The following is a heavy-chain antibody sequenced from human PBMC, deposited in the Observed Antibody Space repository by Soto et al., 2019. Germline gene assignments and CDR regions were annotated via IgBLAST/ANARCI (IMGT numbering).Heavy chain of an antibody. CDR3: AKSYCSSTSCPSDI. Sequence: PGGSLRLSCAASGFTFSSYGMHWVRQAPGKGLEWVAVISYDGSNKYYADSVKGRFTISRDNSKNTLYLQMNSLRAEDTAVYYCAKSYCSSTSCPSDIWGQGTMVTVSS. V-gene: IGHV3-30*18. CDR1: GFTFSSYG. CDR2: ISYDGSNK. J-gene: IGHJ3*02. D-gene: IGHD2-2*01.